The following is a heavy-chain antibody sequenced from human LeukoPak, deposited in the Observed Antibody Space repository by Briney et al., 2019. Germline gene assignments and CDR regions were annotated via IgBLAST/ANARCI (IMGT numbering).Heavy chain of an antibody. D-gene: IGHD3-22*01. Sequence: GGSLRLSCAASGFPFSSYALHWVRQAPGKGLEWVSVIWYDGSNKYYADSVKGRFTISRDNSKNTLNLQMNSLRAEDTALYYCAKDQNYESSGYYGGFDCWGQGTLVTVSS. V-gene: IGHV3-33*06. J-gene: IGHJ4*02. CDR1: GFPFSSYA. CDR3: AKDQNYESSGYYGGFDC. CDR2: IWYDGSNK.